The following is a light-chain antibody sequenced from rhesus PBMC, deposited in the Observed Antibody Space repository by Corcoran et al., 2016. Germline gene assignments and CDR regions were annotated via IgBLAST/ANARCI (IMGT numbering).Light chain of an antibody. CDR3: QRRHSESLT. V-gene: IGKV1-38*01. Sequence: DIQLTQSPSSLSASVGDRVTITCRASQGINSFLAWYQQKSGRAPKLLIYDASTLQSGVPSRFSGSGSGTEFTLTISSLQPEDFATYYCQRRHSESLTFGGGTRVEIK. CDR2: DAS. CDR1: QGINSF. J-gene: IGKJ4*01.